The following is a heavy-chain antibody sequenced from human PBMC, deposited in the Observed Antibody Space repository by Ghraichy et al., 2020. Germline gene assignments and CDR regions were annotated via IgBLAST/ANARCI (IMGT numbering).Heavy chain of an antibody. CDR1: GGSISSGSYY. V-gene: IGHV4-39*02. Sequence: SETLSLTCDVSGGSISSGSYYWGWIRQPPGKGLEWIGSIYYSGSTYYNPSLKSRVTISVDTSKNQFSLKLTSVTAADTAVYYCARDSGSYWDYFDYWGQGTLVTVSS. J-gene: IGHJ4*02. CDR3: ARDSGSYWDYFDY. CDR2: IYYSGST. D-gene: IGHD1-26*01.